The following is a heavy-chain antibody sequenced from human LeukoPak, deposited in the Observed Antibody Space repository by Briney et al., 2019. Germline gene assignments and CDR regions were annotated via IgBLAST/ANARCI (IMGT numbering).Heavy chain of an antibody. CDR2: IYHSGST. V-gene: IGHV4-38-2*01. CDR3: ARGGVWGSYRYGTFGPLDY. CDR1: GGSFSGYY. D-gene: IGHD3-16*02. Sequence: SETLSLTCAVYGGSFSGYYRGWIRQPPGKGLEWIGSIYHSGSTYYNPSLKSRVTISVDTSKNQFSLKLSSVTAADTAVYYCARGGVWGSYRYGTFGPLDYWGQGTLVTVSS. J-gene: IGHJ4*02.